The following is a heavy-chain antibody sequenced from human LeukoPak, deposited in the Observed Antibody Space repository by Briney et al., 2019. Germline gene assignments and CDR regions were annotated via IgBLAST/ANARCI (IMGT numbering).Heavy chain of an antibody. D-gene: IGHD3-3*01. CDR3: ARASIDALYYDFWSGYYHRGYYYHYMDV. V-gene: IGHV3-53*01. CDR1: GFTVSSNY. Sequence: GSLRLSCAASGFTVSSNYMSWVRQAPGKGLEWVSVIYSGGSTYYADSVKGRFTISRDNSKNTLYLQMNSLRAEDTAVYYCARASIDALYYDFWSGYYHRGYYYHYMDVWGKGTTVTVSS. J-gene: IGHJ6*03. CDR2: IYSGGST.